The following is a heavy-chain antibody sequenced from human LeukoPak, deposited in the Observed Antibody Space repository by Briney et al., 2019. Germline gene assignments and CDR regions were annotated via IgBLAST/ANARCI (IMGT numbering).Heavy chain of an antibody. CDR3: ARGPGIRGGSYYGHFDY. Sequence: GGSLRLSCAASGFTFSSYLMHWVRQAPGKGLVWVSRINSDGSSTSYADSVKGRFTISRDNAKNTLYLQMNSLRAEDTAVYYCARGPGIRGGSYYGHFDYWGQGTLVTVSS. CDR2: INSDGSST. D-gene: IGHD1-26*01. V-gene: IGHV3-74*01. J-gene: IGHJ4*02. CDR1: GFTFSSYL.